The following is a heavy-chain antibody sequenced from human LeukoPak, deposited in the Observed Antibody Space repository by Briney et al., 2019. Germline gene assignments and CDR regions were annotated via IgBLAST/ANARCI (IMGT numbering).Heavy chain of an antibody. J-gene: IGHJ6*02. V-gene: IGHV3-48*01. CDR1: GFTFSSYS. D-gene: IGHD6-13*01. Sequence: GGSLRLSCAASGFTFSSYSMNWVRQAPGKGLEWVSYISSSSSTIYYADSVKGRFTISRDNSKNTLYLQMNSLRAEDTAVYYCARGSSSNYYYYYGMDVWGQGTTVTVSS. CDR3: ARGSSSNYYYYYGMDV. CDR2: ISSSSSTI.